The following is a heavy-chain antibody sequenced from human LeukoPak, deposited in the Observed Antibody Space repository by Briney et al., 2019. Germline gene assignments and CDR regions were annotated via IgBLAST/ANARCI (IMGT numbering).Heavy chain of an antibody. J-gene: IGHJ4*02. Sequence: PGGSLRLSCAASGFTVSSNFMSWVRQAPGKGLEWVSVIYSGGTTYYADSVKGRFTISRDTSKNTLFLQMHSLRAEDTAVYYCAAFPSSSRFDYWGQGTLVTVSS. V-gene: IGHV3-53*01. CDR1: GFTVSSNF. CDR3: AAFPSSSRFDY. D-gene: IGHD2-2*01. CDR2: IYSGGTT.